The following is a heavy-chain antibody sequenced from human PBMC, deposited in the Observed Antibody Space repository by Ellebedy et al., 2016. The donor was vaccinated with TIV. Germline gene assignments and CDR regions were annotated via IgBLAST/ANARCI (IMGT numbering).Heavy chain of an antibody. V-gene: IGHV1-46*01. D-gene: IGHD2-15*01. CDR2: INPSGGST. CDR1: GYTFTSYY. CDR3: ARDLRRAAPTDY. J-gene: IGHJ4*02. Sequence: ASVKVSXXASGYTFTSYYMHWVRQAPGQGLEWMGIINPSGGSTSYAQKFQGRVTMTRDTSISTAYMELSRLRSDDTAVYYCARDLRRAAPTDYWGQGTLVTVSS.